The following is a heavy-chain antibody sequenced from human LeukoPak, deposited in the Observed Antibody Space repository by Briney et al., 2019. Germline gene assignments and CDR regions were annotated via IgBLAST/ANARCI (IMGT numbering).Heavy chain of an antibody. CDR2: SSTSGSTI. J-gene: IGHJ3*02. CDR3: ARERADDLDI. V-gene: IGHV3-11*01. CDR1: GFTFSDFH. Sequence: GGSLRLSCAASGFTFSDFHMCWIRQAPGKGLEWVSFSSTSGSTIFYADSVKGRFTISRDNAKNSLYLQMNSLRAEDTAVYYCARERADDLDIWGPGTMVTVSS.